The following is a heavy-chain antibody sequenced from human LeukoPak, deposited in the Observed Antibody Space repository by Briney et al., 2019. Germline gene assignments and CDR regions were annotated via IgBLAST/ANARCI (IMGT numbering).Heavy chain of an antibody. CDR2: VSYSGST. CDR1: GGSISSYF. CDR3: ARGYSSSWYWFDP. Sequence: SESLSLTCTVSGGSISSYFWSWIRQPPGKGLEWIGYVSYSGSTNYNPSLKSRVTISVDTSNNQFSLKLSSVTAADTAIYYCARGYSSSWYWFDPWGRGTLVTVSS. D-gene: IGHD6-13*01. V-gene: IGHV4-59*01. J-gene: IGHJ5*02.